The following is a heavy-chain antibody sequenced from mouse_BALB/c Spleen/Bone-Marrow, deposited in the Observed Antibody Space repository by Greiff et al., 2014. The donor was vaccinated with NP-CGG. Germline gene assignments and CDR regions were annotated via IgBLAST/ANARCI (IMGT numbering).Heavy chain of an antibody. J-gene: IGHJ4*01. Sequence: QVQLKESGAELVRPGASVTLSCKASGYKFTDYEMHWVKQTPVHGLEWIGSIDPETGGTAYNQNFKGKATLTADRSSTTAYMELRSLTSDDPAVYYCTGEGIYFGYDVPMDYWGQGASVTVSS. CDR2: IDPETGGT. V-gene: IGHV1-15*01. CDR1: GYKFTDYE. D-gene: IGHD2-2*01. CDR3: TGEGIYFGYDVPMDY.